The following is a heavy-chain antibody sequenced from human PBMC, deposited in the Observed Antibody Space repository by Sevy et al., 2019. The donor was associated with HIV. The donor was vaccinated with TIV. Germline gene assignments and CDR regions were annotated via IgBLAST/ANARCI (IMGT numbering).Heavy chain of an antibody. J-gene: IGHJ4*02. Sequence: ASVKVSCKASGYTFNNYYLHWVRQAPGQGLEWMGVVNPSGISTLYAQKFQGRVTMTRDTSTSTVYLELSRLRSEDTAVYYCGRGDGTGRDFDYWAQGTLVTVSS. V-gene: IGHV1-46*03. D-gene: IGHD6-13*01. CDR2: VNPSGIST. CDR1: GYTFNNYY. CDR3: GRGDGTGRDFDY.